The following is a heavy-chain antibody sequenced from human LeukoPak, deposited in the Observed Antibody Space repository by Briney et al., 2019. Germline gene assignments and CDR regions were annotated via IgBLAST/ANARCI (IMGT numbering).Heavy chain of an antibody. V-gene: IGHV1-2*02. D-gene: IGHD6-13*01. CDR3: ARDSRGSAGFRDFDY. CDR1: GYTFTGYY. Sequence: ASVKVSCKASGYTFTGYYMHWVRQAPGQGLEWMGWINPNSGGTNYAQKFQGRVTMTRDTSISTAYMELSRLRSDDTAVYYCARDSRGSAGFRDFDYWGQGTLDTVSS. J-gene: IGHJ4*02. CDR2: INPNSGGT.